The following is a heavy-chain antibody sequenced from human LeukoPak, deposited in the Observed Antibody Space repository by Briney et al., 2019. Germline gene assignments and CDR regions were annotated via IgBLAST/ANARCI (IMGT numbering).Heavy chain of an antibody. J-gene: IGHJ4*02. Sequence: SETLSLTCAVYGGSFSGYYWSWIRQPPGKGLEWIGEINHSGSTNDNPYLKRRVTISVDTYKNQFSLKVRSVTAADTAVYYCARLSEYSTSFDYWGQGTLVTVSS. CDR3: ARLSEYSTSFDY. CDR1: GGSFSGYY. V-gene: IGHV4-34*01. D-gene: IGHD6-13*01. CDR2: INHSGST.